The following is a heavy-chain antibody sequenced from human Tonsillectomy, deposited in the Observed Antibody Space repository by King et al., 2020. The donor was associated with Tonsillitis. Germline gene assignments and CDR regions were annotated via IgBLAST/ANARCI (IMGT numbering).Heavy chain of an antibody. D-gene: IGHD5-18*01. CDR3: ARGQLPLDTAMVQVALLDYYYMDV. J-gene: IGHJ6*03. CDR1: GFTFSDYY. Sequence: VQLVESGGGLVKPGGSLRLSCAASGFTFSDYYMSWIRQAPGKGLEWGSYISSSSSYINYADSVKGRFTLSRDNAKNSLYLQMNSLRAEDTAVYYCARGQLPLDTAMVQVALLDYYYMDVWGKGTTVTVSS. V-gene: IGHV3-11*05. CDR2: ISSSSSYI.